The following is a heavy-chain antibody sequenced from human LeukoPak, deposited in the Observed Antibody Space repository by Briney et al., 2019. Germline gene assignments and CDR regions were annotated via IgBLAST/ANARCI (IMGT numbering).Heavy chain of an antibody. D-gene: IGHD3-10*01. CDR1: GGSISSGGYY. J-gene: IGHJ6*02. Sequence: SETLSLTCTVSGGSISSGGYYWSWIRQHPGKGLEWIGYIYYSGSTYYNPSLKSRVTISVDTSKNQFSLKLSSVTAADTAVYYCARGPPTTMVRGVIPPAQKNYYYYGMDVWGQGTTVTVSS. CDR2: IYYSGST. V-gene: IGHV4-31*03. CDR3: ARGPPTTMVRGVIPPAQKNYYYYGMDV.